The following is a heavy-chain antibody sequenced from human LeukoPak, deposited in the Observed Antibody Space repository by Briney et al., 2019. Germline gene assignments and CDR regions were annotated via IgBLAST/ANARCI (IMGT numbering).Heavy chain of an antibody. D-gene: IGHD6-19*01. CDR1: GYSFTSYW. V-gene: IGHV5-10-1*01. CDR3: ARGFPVAGLQVSFDY. J-gene: IGHJ4*02. Sequence: GASLKISCKGPGYSFTSYWISWVRQMPGKGLEWMGRIDPSDSYTNYSPSFQGHVTISADKSISTAYLQWSSLKASDTAMYYCARGFPVAGLQVSFDYWGQGTLVTVSS. CDR2: IDPSDSYT.